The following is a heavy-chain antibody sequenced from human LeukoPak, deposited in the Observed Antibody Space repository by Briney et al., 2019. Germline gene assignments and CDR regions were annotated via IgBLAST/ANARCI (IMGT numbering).Heavy chain of an antibody. Sequence: GGSLRLSCAASGFTFSSYGMHRVRQAPGKGLEWVAVISYDGSNKYYADSVKGRFTISRDNSKNTLYLQMNSLRAEDTAVYYCAKVLRFLEWSLPLYGMDVWGQGTTVTVSS. CDR3: AKVLRFLEWSLPLYGMDV. V-gene: IGHV3-30*18. J-gene: IGHJ6*02. CDR2: ISYDGSNK. D-gene: IGHD3-3*01. CDR1: GFTFSSYG.